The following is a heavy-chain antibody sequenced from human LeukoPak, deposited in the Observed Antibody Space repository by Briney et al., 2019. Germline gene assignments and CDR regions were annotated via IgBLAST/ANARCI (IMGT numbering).Heavy chain of an antibody. V-gene: IGHV6-1*01. CDR1: GDSVSSNSAA. J-gene: IGHJ6*02. CDR3: ARVKILWFGELPYYYYGLDV. D-gene: IGHD3-10*01. Sequence: SQTLSLTCAISGDSVSSNSAAWNWIRQSPSRGLEWLGRTYYRSKWYYDYTVSVKSRITINPDTSKNQFSLQLNSVTPEDTAVYYCARVKILWFGELPYYYYGLDVWGQGTTVTVSS. CDR2: TYYRSKWYY.